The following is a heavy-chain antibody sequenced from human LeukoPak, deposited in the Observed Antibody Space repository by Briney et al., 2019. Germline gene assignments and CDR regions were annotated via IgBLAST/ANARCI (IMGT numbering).Heavy chain of an antibody. CDR2: ISGSGGAT. Sequence: GGSLRLSCAASGFTFSSYAMTWVRQAPRKGMEWVSAISGSGGATYYADSVKGRFTISRDNSKNTLYLQMNSLRAEDTAVYYCAKSTVTTGDWYFDYWGQGTLVTVSS. CDR3: AKSTVTTGDWYFDY. J-gene: IGHJ4*02. V-gene: IGHV3-23*01. D-gene: IGHD4-17*01. CDR1: GFTFSSYA.